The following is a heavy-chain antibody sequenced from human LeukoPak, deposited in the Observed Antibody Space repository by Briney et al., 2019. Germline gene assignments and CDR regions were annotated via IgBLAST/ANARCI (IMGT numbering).Heavy chain of an antibody. V-gene: IGHV4-34*01. J-gene: IGHJ3*02. D-gene: IGHD6-13*01. CDR3: ATIAAAGTRAFDI. CDR1: GGSFSGYY. CDR2: INHSGST. Sequence: SETLSLTCAVYGGSFSGYYWSWIRQPPGKGLEWIGEINHSGSTNYNPSLKSRVTISVDTSKNQFSLKLSSVTAADTAVYYRATIAAAGTRAFDIWGQGTMVTVSS.